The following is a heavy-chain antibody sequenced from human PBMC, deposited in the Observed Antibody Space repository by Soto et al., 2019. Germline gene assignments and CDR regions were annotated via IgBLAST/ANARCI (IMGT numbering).Heavy chain of an antibody. Sequence: SGPTLVNPTQTLTLTCTFSGFSLSTSGMCVSWIRQPPGKALEWLALIDWDDDKYYSTSLKTRLTISKDTSKNRVVLTMTNMDPVDTATYYCARSHYDISTGYYYYGMDVWGQGTTVTVS. CDR2: IDWDDDK. CDR3: ARSHYDISTGYYYYGMDV. J-gene: IGHJ6*02. D-gene: IGHD3-9*01. CDR1: GFSLSTSGMC. V-gene: IGHV2-70*01.